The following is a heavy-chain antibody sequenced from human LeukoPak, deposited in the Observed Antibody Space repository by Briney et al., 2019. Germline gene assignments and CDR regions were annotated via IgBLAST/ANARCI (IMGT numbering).Heavy chain of an antibody. J-gene: IGHJ5*02. D-gene: IGHD3-3*01. Sequence: SETLSLTCTVSGGSISSYYWSWIRQPAGKGLEWIGRIYTSGSTDYNPSLKSRVTMSVDTSKNQFSLKLNSVTAADTAVYYCARDNRILEWLGDWFDPWGQGTLVTVSS. CDR3: ARDNRILEWLGDWFDP. CDR1: GGSISSYY. CDR2: IYTSGST. V-gene: IGHV4-4*07.